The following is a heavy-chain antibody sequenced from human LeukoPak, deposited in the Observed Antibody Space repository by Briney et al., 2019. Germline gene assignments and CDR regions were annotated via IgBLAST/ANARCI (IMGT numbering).Heavy chain of an antibody. J-gene: IGHJ4*02. CDR2: IYYSWST. D-gene: IGHD2-15*01. CDR1: GGSISSYY. Sequence: PSETLSLTCTVSGGSISSYYWSWIRQPPGKGLGWVGYIYYSWSTNYYPYLKSRVTISVDASKNQFSLKLSSVTAADTALYYCARHGPDCSGGSCYSLIDYWGQGTLVTVSS. V-gene: IGHV4-59*08. CDR3: ARHGPDCSGGSCYSLIDY.